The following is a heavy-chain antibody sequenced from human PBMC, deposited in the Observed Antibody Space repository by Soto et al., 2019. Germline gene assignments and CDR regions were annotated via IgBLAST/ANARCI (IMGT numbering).Heavy chain of an antibody. J-gene: IGHJ6*02. Sequence: QVQLQESGPGLVKPSETLSLTCTVSGGSISSYYWSWIRQPPGKGLEWIGYIYYSGSTNYNPSLKSRVTISVDTSKNQCSRKLSSVTAADTAVYYCARQVGGGGHYYYGMDVWGQGTTVTVSS. CDR3: ARQVGGGGHYYYGMDV. CDR2: IYYSGST. D-gene: IGHD1-26*01. CDR1: GGSISSYY. V-gene: IGHV4-59*01.